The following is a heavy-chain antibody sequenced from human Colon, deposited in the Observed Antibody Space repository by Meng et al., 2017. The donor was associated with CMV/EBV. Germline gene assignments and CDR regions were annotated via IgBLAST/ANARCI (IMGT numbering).Heavy chain of an antibody. D-gene: IGHD2-15*01. CDR2: INPSGSST. CDR3: ARDPGLGWSDY. V-gene: IGHV1-46*01. Sequence: VKVSCKSSGYTLTTYYMHWVRQAPGQGLEWMGMINPSGSSTTYAQKFQGRVTMTKDMSTSTVYIEVGSLTSDDTAVYYCARDPGLGWSDYWGQGTLVTVSS. CDR1: GYTLTTYY. J-gene: IGHJ4*02.